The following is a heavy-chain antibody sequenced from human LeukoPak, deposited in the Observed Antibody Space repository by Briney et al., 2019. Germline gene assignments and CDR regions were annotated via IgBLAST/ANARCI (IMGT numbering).Heavy chain of an antibody. J-gene: IGHJ4*02. CDR3: ARLEYMVRGIIY. D-gene: IGHD3-10*01. Sequence: SETLSLTCTVSGGSISSSSYYWGWIRQPPGKGLEWIGSIYYSGSTYYNPSLKSRVTISVDTSKNQFSLKLSSVTAADTAVYYCARLEYMVRGIIYWGQGTLVTVSS. V-gene: IGHV4-39*01. CDR1: GGSISSSSYY. CDR2: IYYSGST.